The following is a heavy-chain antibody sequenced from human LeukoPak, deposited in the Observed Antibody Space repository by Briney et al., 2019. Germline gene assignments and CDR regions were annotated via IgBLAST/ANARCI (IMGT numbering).Heavy chain of an antibody. J-gene: IGHJ4*02. D-gene: IGHD3-10*01. Sequence: GGSLRLSCAASGFTVSSNYMSWVRQAPGKGLEWVSVIYSGGSTYYADSVKGRFTISRDNSKNTLYLQMNSLRAEDTAVYYCARVEGLLWFGEPEYYFDYWGQGTLVTVSS. V-gene: IGHV3-66*01. CDR2: IYSGGST. CDR1: GFTVSSNY. CDR3: ARVEGLLWFGEPEYYFDY.